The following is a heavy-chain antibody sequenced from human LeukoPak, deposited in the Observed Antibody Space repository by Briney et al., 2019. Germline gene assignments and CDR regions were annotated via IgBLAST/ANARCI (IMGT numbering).Heavy chain of an antibody. D-gene: IGHD2-8*02. CDR1: GFTFSIYT. CDR3: ARPTSSYWVFWFDP. V-gene: IGHV3-74*01. CDR2: INSDGSST. Sequence: PGGSLRLSCVASGFTFSIYTMSWVRQAPGKGLVWVSRINSDGSSTSYADSVMGRFTISRDDAKNTLYLQMNSLRAEDTAVYYCARPTSSYWVFWFDPWGQGTLVTVSS. J-gene: IGHJ5*02.